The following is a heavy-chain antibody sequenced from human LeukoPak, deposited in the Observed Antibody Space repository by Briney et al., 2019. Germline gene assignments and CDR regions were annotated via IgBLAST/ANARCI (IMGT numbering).Heavy chain of an antibody. CDR2: ISGSGGST. D-gene: IGHD6-13*01. Sequence: GGSLRLSCAASGFTFSSYAMSWVRQAPGKGLEWVSAISGSGGSTYYADSVKGRFTISRDNSKNALYLQMNSLRAEDTAVYYCARESSSWYEFDYWGQGTLVTVSS. V-gene: IGHV3-23*01. CDR3: ARESSSWYEFDY. J-gene: IGHJ4*02. CDR1: GFTFSSYA.